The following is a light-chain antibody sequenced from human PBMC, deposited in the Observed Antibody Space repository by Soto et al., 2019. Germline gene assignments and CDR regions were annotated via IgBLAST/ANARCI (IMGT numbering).Light chain of an antibody. V-gene: IGKV2-28*01. CDR1: QSLLHNNGYNY. J-gene: IGKJ4*01. CDR2: WVS. CDR3: MQYYHPPLT. Sequence: DIVMTQSPLSLPVTPGEPTSISCSSRQSLLHNNGYNYLGWYLQKPGHSPQLLISWVSNRASGVPDRFSGSGSGTDFTLTISSLEAADVEIYYCMQYYHPPLTFGRGTKVEI.